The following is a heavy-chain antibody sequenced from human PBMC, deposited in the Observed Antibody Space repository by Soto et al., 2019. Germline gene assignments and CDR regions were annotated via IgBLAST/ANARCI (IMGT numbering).Heavy chain of an antibody. CDR2: INHSGST. J-gene: IGHJ3*02. CDR3: ARGGVTHAFDI. V-gene: IGHV4-34*01. CDR1: GGSFSGYY. Sequence: SETLSLTCAVYGGSFSGYYWSWIRQPPGKGLEWIGEINHSGSTNYNPSLKSRVTISVDTSKNQFSLKLSSVTAAATAVYYCARGGVTHAFDIWGQGPMVTVSS. D-gene: IGHD5-18*01.